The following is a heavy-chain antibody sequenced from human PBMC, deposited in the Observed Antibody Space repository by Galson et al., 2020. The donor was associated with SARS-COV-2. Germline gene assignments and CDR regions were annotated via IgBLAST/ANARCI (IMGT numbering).Heavy chain of an antibody. J-gene: IGHJ4*02. CDR2: IPYSGSA. Sequence: SETLSLTCTVSGGSISSSSYYWGWIRQPPGKGLEWIGSIPYSGSANYSPSLKSRVTISVDTSKNQLSLNLNSVTAADTALYYCARDSGPSRRYFDYWGQGTLVTVSS. V-gene: IGHV4-39*07. D-gene: IGHD1-26*01. CDR1: GGSISSSSYY. CDR3: ARDSGPSRRYFDY.